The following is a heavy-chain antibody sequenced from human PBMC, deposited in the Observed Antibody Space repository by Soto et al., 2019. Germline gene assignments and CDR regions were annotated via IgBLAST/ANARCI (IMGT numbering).Heavy chain of an antibody. CDR2: IHAGNGYT. CDR1: GYTFDNYA. J-gene: IGHJ3*01. CDR3: ASVQYSGYDFKLAFDL. Sequence: QVQLVQSGAQVKKPGASVKVSCKASGYTFDNYALHWVRQAPGRRLEWMGWIHAGNGYTKYSQSFQGRVTITRDTSASTVHMDLSSLRSEDTAVYYFASVQYSGYDFKLAFDLWCQGTMVTVSS. V-gene: IGHV1-3*01. D-gene: IGHD5-12*01.